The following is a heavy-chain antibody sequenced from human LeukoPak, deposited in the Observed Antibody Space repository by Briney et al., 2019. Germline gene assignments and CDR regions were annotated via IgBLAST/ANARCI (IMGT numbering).Heavy chain of an antibody. V-gene: IGHV1-8*01. CDR1: GYTFTSYD. Sequence: ASVKVSCKTSGYTFTSYDINWVRQAIGQGLEWMGWMSPNSGNTGYAQKFQGRVTMTRNTSISTAYMELSSLRSEDTAVYYCARGSLQRITIFGVVIEGGNWFDPWGQGTLVTVSS. D-gene: IGHD3-3*01. J-gene: IGHJ5*02. CDR3: ARGSLQRITIFGVVIEGGNWFDP. CDR2: MSPNSGNT.